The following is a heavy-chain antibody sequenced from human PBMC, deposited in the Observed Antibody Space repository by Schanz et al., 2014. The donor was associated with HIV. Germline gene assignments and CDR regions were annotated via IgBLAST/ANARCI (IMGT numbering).Heavy chain of an antibody. D-gene: IGHD3-22*01. CDR3: AKPEYDSSGNSQSHFDY. CDR1: GFTFSNFA. V-gene: IGHV3-23*01. Sequence: EVQMLESGGGSVQPGGSLRLSCAASGFTFSNFAMSWVRQAPGKGLEWVSSISGSGVSTFYAGSVKGRFAISRDNSKNTLYLQMTTLRTEDTAVYYCAKPEYDSSGNSQSHFDYWGRGTLVTVSS. CDR2: ISGSGVST. J-gene: IGHJ4*02.